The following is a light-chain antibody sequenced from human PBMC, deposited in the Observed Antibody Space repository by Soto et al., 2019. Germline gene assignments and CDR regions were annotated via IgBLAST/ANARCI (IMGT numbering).Light chain of an antibody. CDR2: EGS. J-gene: IGLJ1*01. CDR3: CSYAGSSTPLYV. V-gene: IGLV2-23*01. Sequence: QSVLTQPASVSGSPGQSITISCTGTSSDVGSYNLVSWYQQHPGKAPKLMIYEGSKRPSGISNSFSGSKSGNTASLTISGLQAEDEADYYCCSYAGSSTPLYVFGTGTKATV. CDR1: SSDVGSYNL.